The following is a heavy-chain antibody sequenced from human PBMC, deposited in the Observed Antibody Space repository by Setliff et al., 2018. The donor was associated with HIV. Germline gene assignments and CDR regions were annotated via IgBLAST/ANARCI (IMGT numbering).Heavy chain of an antibody. V-gene: IGHV4-39*01. D-gene: IGHD3-9*01. CDR1: GDSIISDTYY. J-gene: IGHJ4*02. CDR3: ARQTRNRYDVLTGYSAL. CDR2: IFYTGST. Sequence: SETLSLTCSVSGDSIISDTYYWGWIRQPPGKGPEWIASIFYTGSTFYTSSLKSRVRISMDKPKNQFSLELTSVTTEDTAVFYCARQTRNRYDVLTGYSALWGQGILVTVSS.